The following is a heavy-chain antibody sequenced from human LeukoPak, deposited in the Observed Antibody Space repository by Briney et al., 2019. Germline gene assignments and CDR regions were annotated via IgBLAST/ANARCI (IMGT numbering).Heavy chain of an antibody. J-gene: IGHJ4*02. V-gene: IGHV3-48*01. CDR3: ARGLGYSSSWYSY. CDR1: GFTFSSYS. D-gene: IGHD6-13*01. Sequence: PGGSLRLSCAASGFTFSSYSMNWVRQAPGKGLEWVSYISSSSDTMYYADSVKGRFTISRDNAKNSLYLQMNSLRAEDTAVYYCARGLGYSSSWYSYWGQGSLVTVSS. CDR2: ISSSSDTM.